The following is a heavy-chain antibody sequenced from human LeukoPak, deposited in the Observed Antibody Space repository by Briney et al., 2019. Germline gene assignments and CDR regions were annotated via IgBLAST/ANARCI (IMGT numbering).Heavy chain of an antibody. J-gene: IGHJ2*01. CDR1: GFTVSDSY. CDR2: IDAVGDT. V-gene: IGHV3-66*02. CDR3: GRFRPNWGLAS. Sequence: GGSLRLSCAGSGFTVSDSYMTWIRQAPGKGLEWVSLIDAVGDTYYADSLKGRFTLSRDNSKNTLNLQMNCLRPEDTAVYFCGRFRPNWGLASWGRGTLVSVSS. D-gene: IGHD7-27*01.